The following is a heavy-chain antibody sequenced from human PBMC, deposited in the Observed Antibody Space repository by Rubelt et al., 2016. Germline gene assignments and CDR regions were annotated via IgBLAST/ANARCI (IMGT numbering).Heavy chain of an antibody. CDR1: GFSFSSSW. V-gene: IGHV3-7*02. CDR2: IKQDGTEK. Sequence: EVQLVESGGGLVQPGGSLRLSCAASGFSFSSSWMTWVRQAPGKGLEWVANIKQDGTEKYYVDSVKGRFPISRDNAKNSLFLQMNSPRAEDTAVYYCTRGPSGTYHFDFWGQGTLVTVSS. CDR3: TRGPSGTYHFDF. J-gene: IGHJ4*02. D-gene: IGHD1-26*01.